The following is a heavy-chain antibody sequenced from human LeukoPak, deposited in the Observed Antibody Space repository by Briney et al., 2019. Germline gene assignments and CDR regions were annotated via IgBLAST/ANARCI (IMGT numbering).Heavy chain of an antibody. Sequence: PGGSLRLSCAASRFTFDEYGMSWVRQTAGKGLEWVSGINWNGRSIGYADSVKGRFTVSRDNSKNTLYLQMNSLRAEDTAIYYCAKDLWISAAGTNLDYWGQGTLVTVSS. J-gene: IGHJ4*02. CDR1: RFTFDEYG. V-gene: IGHV3-20*04. CDR3: AKDLWISAAGTNLDY. CDR2: INWNGRSI. D-gene: IGHD6-13*01.